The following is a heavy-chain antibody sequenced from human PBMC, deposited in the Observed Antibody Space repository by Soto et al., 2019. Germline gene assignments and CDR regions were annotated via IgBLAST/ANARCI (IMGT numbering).Heavy chain of an antibody. J-gene: IGHJ5*02. Sequence: SGPTLLNPTQTLTLTCTFSGFSLSTSGMCVSWIRQPPGKALEWLALIDWDDDKYYSTSLKTRLTISKDTSKNQVVLTMTNMDPVDTATYYCARTYYGGNSDWFDPWGQGTLATVSS. V-gene: IGHV2-70*01. D-gene: IGHD4-17*01. CDR3: ARTYYGGNSDWFDP. CDR2: IDWDDDK. CDR1: GFSLSTSGMC.